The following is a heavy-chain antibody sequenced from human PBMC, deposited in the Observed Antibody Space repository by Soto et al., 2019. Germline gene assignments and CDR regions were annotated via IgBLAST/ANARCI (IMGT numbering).Heavy chain of an antibody. CDR2: ISGSGSST. CDR1: GFTFTDYA. Sequence: ESGGGLVQPGGSLRLSCAASGFTFTDYATTWVRQAPGKGLEWVSSISGSGSSTFYAGSVKGRFTISRDNSRNTVSLQMNSLRAEDTAVYYCAKASSTISPDYWGQGTLVTVSS. D-gene: IGHD6-6*01. J-gene: IGHJ4*02. CDR3: AKASSTISPDY. V-gene: IGHV3-23*01.